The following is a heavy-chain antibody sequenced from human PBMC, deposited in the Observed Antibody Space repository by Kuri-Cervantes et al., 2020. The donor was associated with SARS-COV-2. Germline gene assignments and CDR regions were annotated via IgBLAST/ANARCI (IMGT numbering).Heavy chain of an antibody. Sequence: GGSLRLSCAASGFTVSSNYMSWVRQAPGKGLEWVSVIYSGGSTYYADSVQGRFTISRDNSKNTLYLQMNSLRVEDTVVYYCAREDRYGGNLNWFDPWGQGTLVTVSS. J-gene: IGHJ5*02. CDR1: GFTVSSNY. V-gene: IGHV3-53*01. CDR3: AREDRYGGNLNWFDP. D-gene: IGHD1-26*01. CDR2: IYSGGST.